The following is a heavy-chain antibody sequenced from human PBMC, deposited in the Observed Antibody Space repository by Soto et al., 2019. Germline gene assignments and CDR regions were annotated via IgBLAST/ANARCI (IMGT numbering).Heavy chain of an antibody. Sequence: SLRLSCAASGFTFDDYAMHWVRQAPGKGLEWVSGISWNSGSIGYADSVKGRFTISRDNAKNSLYLQMNSLRAEDTALYYCAKDGVASGYSYGLDYWGQGTLVTVSS. CDR1: GFTFDDYA. V-gene: IGHV3-9*01. J-gene: IGHJ4*02. CDR2: ISWNSGSI. CDR3: AKDGVASGYSYGLDY. D-gene: IGHD5-18*01.